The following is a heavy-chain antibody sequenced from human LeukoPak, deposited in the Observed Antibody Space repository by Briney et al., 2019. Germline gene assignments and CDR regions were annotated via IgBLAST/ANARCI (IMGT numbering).Heavy chain of an antibody. CDR1: GYIFSDYY. CDR3: ARGAEAETSPLDF. V-gene: IGHV1-2*02. Sequence: ASVRVSCKASGYIFSDYYMHWVRQAPGQGLEWLGWINPKSGAADYAQQFRGRVTMTRDTSINTDYMEMKRVTSDDTAVYYCARGAEAETSPLDFWGQGTLVIVS. J-gene: IGHJ4*02. D-gene: IGHD6-13*01. CDR2: INPKSGAA.